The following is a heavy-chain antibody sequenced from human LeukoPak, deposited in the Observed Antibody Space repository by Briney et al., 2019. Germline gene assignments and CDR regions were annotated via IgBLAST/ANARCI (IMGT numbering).Heavy chain of an antibody. D-gene: IGHD6-19*01. CDR3: ARGTYSSGWYSPSAFDI. J-gene: IGHJ3*02. V-gene: IGHV4-34*01. Sequence: PSETLSLTCAVYGGSFSGYHWSWIRQPPGKGLEWIGEINHSGSTNYNPSLKSRVTISVDTSKNQFSLKLSSVTAADTAVYYCARGTYSSGWYSPSAFDIWGQGTMVTVSS. CDR2: INHSGST. CDR1: GGSFSGYH.